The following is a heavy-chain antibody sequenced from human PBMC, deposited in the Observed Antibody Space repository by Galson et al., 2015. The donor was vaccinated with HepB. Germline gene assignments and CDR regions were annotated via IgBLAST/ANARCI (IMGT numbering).Heavy chain of an antibody. V-gene: IGHV3-30-3*01. Sequence: SLRLSCAASGFTFSSYAMHWVRQAPGKGLEWVAVISYDGSNKYYADSVKGRFTISRDNSKNTLYLQMNSLRAEDTAVYYCARDYEPAAPPYYYMDVWGKGTTVTVSS. D-gene: IGHD2-2*01. J-gene: IGHJ6*03. CDR1: GFTFSSYA. CDR3: ARDYEPAAPPYYYMDV. CDR2: ISYDGSNK.